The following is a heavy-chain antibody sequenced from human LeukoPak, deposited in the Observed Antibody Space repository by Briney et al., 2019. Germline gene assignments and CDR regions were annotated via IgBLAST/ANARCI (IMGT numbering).Heavy chain of an antibody. CDR3: ARVAEGSGRYFPDS. Sequence: SETLSLTCTVSGGSISSYYWSWIRQPAGKGLEWIGRIYTSGSTNYNPSLKSRVTMSVDTSKNQFSLKLSSVTAADTAVYYCARVAEGSGRYFPDSWGQGTLVTVSS. J-gene: IGHJ4*02. CDR2: IYTSGST. V-gene: IGHV4-4*07. D-gene: IGHD3-10*01. CDR1: GGSISSYY.